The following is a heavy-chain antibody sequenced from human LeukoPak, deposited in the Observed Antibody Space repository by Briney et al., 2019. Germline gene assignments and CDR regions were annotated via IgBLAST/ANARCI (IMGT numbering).Heavy chain of an antibody. CDR3: ARESITMIVVVIPNWFDP. Sequence: SETLSLTCSVSGGSISSYYWSWIRQPAGKGLEWIGSIYYSGSTYYNPSLKSRVTISVDTSKNQFSLKLSSVTAADTAVYYCARESITMIVVVIPNWFDPWGQGTLVTVSS. CDR2: IYYSGST. D-gene: IGHD3-22*01. V-gene: IGHV4-4*07. CDR1: GGSISSYY. J-gene: IGHJ5*02.